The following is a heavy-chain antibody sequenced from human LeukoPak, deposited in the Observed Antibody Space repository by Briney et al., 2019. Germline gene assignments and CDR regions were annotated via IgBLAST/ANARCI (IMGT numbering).Heavy chain of an antibody. CDR1: GFTFSSYG. V-gene: IGHV3-23*01. Sequence: PGGSLRLSCAASGFTFSSYGMTWVRQAPGKGLEWVSGVSSNSSSTYYADSVKGRFTVSRDNSKNTLYLQMNSLRPEDTAVYYCAGRRVGIYFFDNWGHGTLGTVSS. J-gene: IGHJ4*01. CDR2: VSSNSSST. D-gene: IGHD1-26*01. CDR3: AGRRVGIYFFDN.